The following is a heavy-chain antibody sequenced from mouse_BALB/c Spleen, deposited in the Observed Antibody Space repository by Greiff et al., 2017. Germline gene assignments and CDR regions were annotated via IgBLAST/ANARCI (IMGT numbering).Heavy chain of an antibody. Sequence: EVKLMESGGGLVKPGGSLKLSCAASGFTFSSYAMSWVRQTPEKRLEWVATISSGGSYTYYPDSVKGRFTISRDNAKNTLYLQMSSLRSEDTAMYYCASLTDYYAMDYWGQGTSVTVSS. CDR3: ASLTDYYAMDY. V-gene: IGHV5-9-3*01. CDR1: GFTFSSYA. J-gene: IGHJ4*01. CDR2: ISSGGSYT.